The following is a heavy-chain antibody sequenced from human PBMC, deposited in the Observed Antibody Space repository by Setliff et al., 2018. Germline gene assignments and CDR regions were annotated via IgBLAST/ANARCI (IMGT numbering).Heavy chain of an antibody. D-gene: IGHD6-25*01. CDR3: ARRADGYNDFFDS. Sequence: GESLKISCKASGYTFTSNWIAWVRQMPGKGLEWMGLVWPGDSDTKYSPSFQGRVTISADKSINTAYLEWSSLQASDTAMYYCARRADGYNDFFDSWGQGTLVTVSS. CDR2: VWPGDSDT. J-gene: IGHJ4*02. V-gene: IGHV5-51*01. CDR1: GYTFTSNW.